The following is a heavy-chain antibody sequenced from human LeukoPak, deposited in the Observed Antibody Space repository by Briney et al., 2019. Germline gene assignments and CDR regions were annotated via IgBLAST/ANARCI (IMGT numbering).Heavy chain of an antibody. CDR1: GYSISSSYY. CDR2: IFYSGIT. V-gene: IGHV4-61*01. J-gene: IGHJ4*02. D-gene: IGHD3-22*01. CDR3: ARGLGYYDSSVGY. Sequence: SETLSLTCTVSGYSISSSYYWSWIRQPPGKGLEWIGYIFYSGITNYNPSLKSRVTISVDTSKNQFSLKLNSVTAADTAVYHCARGLGYYDSSVGYWGQGILVTVSS.